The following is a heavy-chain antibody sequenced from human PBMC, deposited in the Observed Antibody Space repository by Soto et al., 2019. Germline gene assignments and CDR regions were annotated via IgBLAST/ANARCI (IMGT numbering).Heavy chain of an antibody. CDR2: ITAGNGNT. D-gene: IGHD6-19*01. CDR3: AREEDSIGWVYYFDY. Sequence: QVQLVQSGAEVKKPGASVKVSCKASGYTFTSYAMNWVRQAPGHRLEWMGWITAGNGNTKYSQKFQVRVTITRDTSASTAYMELSSLRSEDTAVYYCAREEDSIGWVYYFDYWGQGTLVTVSS. CDR1: GYTFTSYA. J-gene: IGHJ4*02. V-gene: IGHV1-3*01.